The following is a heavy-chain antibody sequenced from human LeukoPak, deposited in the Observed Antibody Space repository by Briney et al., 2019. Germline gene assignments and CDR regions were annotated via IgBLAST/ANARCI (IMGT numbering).Heavy chain of an antibody. V-gene: IGHV4-59*01. CDR2: IYYSGST. CDR1: GGSISSYY. CDR3: ARKGAAGIRGGKYNWFDP. J-gene: IGHJ5*02. Sequence: PSETLSLTCTVSGGSISSYYWSWIRQPPGKGLEWIGYIYYSGSTNYNPSLKSRVTISVDTSKNQFSLKLSSVTAADTAVYYCARKGAAGIRGGKYNWFDPWGQGTLVTVSS. D-gene: IGHD6-13*01.